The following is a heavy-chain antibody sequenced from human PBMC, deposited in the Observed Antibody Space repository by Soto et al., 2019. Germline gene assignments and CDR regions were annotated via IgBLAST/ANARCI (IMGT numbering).Heavy chain of an antibody. CDR3: ARDAKGSGRDYYYYYYMDV. D-gene: IGHD3-10*01. J-gene: IGHJ6*03. V-gene: IGHV3-66*01. CDR2: IYSGGST. CDR1: GFTVSSNY. Sequence: GGSLRLSCAASGFTVSSNYMSWVRQAPGKGLEWVSVIYSGGSTYYADSVKGRFTISRDNSKNTLYLQMNSLRAEDTAVYYCARDAKGSGRDYYYYYYMDVWGKGTTVTVSS.